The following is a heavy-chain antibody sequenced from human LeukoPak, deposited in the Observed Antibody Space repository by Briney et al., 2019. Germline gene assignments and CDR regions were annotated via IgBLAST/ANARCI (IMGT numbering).Heavy chain of an antibody. V-gene: IGHV3-48*04. Sequence: GGSLRLSCAASGFTFSSYWMSWVRQAPGKGLEWVSYISSSSSTIYYADSVKGRFAISRDNAKNSLFLQMNSLRAEDTALYYCARGAGYCTSATCHLWSDYWGQGTLVTVSS. CDR3: ARGAGYCTSATCHLWSDY. J-gene: IGHJ4*02. CDR1: GFTFSSYW. CDR2: ISSSSSTI. D-gene: IGHD2-2*01.